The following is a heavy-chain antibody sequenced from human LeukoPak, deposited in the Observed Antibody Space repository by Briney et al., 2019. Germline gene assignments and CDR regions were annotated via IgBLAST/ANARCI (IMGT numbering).Heavy chain of an antibody. Sequence: GASVKVSCKASGYTFTSYGISWVRQAPGQGLEWMGWISAYNGNTNYAQKLQGRVTMTTDTSTSTAYMELRSLRSDDTAVYYCARGPDYGDYVPGHYYYYMDVWGKGTTVTVSS. CDR1: GYTFTSYG. CDR3: ARGPDYGDYVPGHYYYYMDV. V-gene: IGHV1-18*01. D-gene: IGHD4-17*01. J-gene: IGHJ6*03. CDR2: ISAYNGNT.